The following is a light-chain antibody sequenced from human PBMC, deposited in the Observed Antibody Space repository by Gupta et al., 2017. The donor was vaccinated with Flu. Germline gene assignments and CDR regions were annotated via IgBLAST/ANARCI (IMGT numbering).Light chain of an antibody. CDR1: SFNIGNNY. V-gene: IGLV1-51*01. Sequence: SVLTPLPPGSAAPGHKVTISCSGSSFNIGNNYVTWYQQLPGTAPKVLIYDTNKRPSGIPDRFSGSKSGTSATLGITGLQTGDEADYYCGTWDSSLIAGVFGGGTKLTVL. CDR2: DTN. CDR3: GTWDSSLIAGV. J-gene: IGLJ3*02.